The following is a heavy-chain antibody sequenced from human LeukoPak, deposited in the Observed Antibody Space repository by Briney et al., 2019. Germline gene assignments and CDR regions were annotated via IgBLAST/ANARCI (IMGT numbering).Heavy chain of an antibody. Sequence: RPGGSLRLSCAASGFTFGSFSMNWVRQAPGKGLECISYISSSSSTIYYADSVRGRFTISRDNAKNSLYLQMNSLRAEDTAVYYCARGLFGVVIHNWFDPWGQGTLVTVSS. J-gene: IGHJ5*02. D-gene: IGHD3-3*01. V-gene: IGHV3-48*01. CDR3: ARGLFGVVIHNWFDP. CDR1: GFTFGSFS. CDR2: ISSSSSTI.